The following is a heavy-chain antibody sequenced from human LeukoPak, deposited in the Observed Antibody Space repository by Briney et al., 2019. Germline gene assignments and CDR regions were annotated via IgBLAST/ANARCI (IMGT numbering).Heavy chain of an antibody. CDR2: INPSGGST. V-gene: IGHV1-46*01. CDR1: GYTFTSYY. CDR3: ARDAGSGSSDY. J-gene: IGHJ4*02. Sequence: ASVKVSCKASGYTFTSYYMHWVRQAPGQGLEWMGIINPSGGSTSYAQKFQGRVTMTRDMSTSTAYMELRSLRSDDTAVYYCARDAGSGSSDYWGQGTLVTVSS. D-gene: IGHD1-26*01.